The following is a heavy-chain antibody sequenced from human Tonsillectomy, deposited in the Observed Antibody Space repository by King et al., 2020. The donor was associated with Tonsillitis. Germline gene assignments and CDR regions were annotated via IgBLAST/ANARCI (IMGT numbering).Heavy chain of an antibody. V-gene: IGHV1-2*02. J-gene: IGHJ4*02. Sequence: QLVQSGAEVKKPGASVKVSCKASSYTFTGYYMHWVRQAPGQGLEWMGWINPHSGGSNYAQKFQGRVTMTRDTSINTAHMELSRLRSDDTAVYYCASSPLRCDSYGYFDYWGQGTLVTVSS. CDR1: SYTFTGYY. D-gene: IGHD5-18*01. CDR2: INPHSGGS. CDR3: ASSPLRCDSYGYFDY.